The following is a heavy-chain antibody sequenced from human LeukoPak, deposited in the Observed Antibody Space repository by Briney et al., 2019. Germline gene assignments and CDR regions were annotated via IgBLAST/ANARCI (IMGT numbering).Heavy chain of an antibody. CDR3: ARDSGYQFAFDI. CDR1: GFTFSDYS. J-gene: IGHJ3*02. D-gene: IGHD3-16*02. V-gene: IGHV3-11*01. Sequence: GGSLRLSCATSGFTFSDYSMTWVRQAPGKGLEWVSYISSSGSTIYYADSVKGRFTISRDNAKNSLYLQMNSLRAEDTAVYYCARDSGYQFAFDIWGQGTMVTVSS. CDR2: ISSSGSTI.